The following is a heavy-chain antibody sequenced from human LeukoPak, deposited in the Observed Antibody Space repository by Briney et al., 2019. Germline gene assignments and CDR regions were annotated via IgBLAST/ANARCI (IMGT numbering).Heavy chain of an antibody. CDR1: GGSFSGYY. Sequence: PSETLSLTCAVYGGSFSGYYWSWIRQPPGKVLEWIGEINHSGSTNYNPSLKSRVTISLDTSKNQFSLKLISVTAADTAVYYCARGVGSGYTDYWGQGALVTVSS. CDR2: INHSGST. J-gene: IGHJ4*02. V-gene: IGHV4-34*01. D-gene: IGHD3-22*01. CDR3: ARGVGSGYTDY.